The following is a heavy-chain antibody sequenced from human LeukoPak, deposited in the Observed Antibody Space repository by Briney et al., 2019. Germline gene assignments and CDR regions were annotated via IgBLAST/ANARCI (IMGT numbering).Heavy chain of an antibody. V-gene: IGHV4-59*12. CDR3: ARGRRGYYYDSSGHSRRFDP. CDR1: GGSISSYY. J-gene: IGHJ5*02. Sequence: SETLSLTCTVSGGSISSYYWSWIRQPPGKGLEWIGYIYYSGSTNYNPSLKSRVTISVDTSKNQFSLKLSSVTAADTAVYYCARGRRGYYYDSSGHSRRFDPWGQGTLVTVSS. CDR2: IYYSGST. D-gene: IGHD3-22*01.